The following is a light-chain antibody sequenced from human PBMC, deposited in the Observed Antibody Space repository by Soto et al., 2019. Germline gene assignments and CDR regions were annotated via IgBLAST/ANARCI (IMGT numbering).Light chain of an antibody. CDR1: QSVSSSF. V-gene: IGKV3D-20*02. Sequence: EIVLTQSPGTLSLSPGERATLSCRASQSVSSSFLAWYQQKPGQAPRLLIYGASNRATGIPDRFSGSGSGTDFTLTISRLEPEDFAVYYCQQRNIWPPVTFGQGTRLEL. CDR3: QQRNIWPPVT. J-gene: IGKJ5*01. CDR2: GAS.